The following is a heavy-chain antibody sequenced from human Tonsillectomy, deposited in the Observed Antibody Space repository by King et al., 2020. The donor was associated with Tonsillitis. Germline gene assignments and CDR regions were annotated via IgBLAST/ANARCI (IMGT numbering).Heavy chain of an antibody. CDR3: ARVAATYSSSSLVYYYNYMDV. CDR2: IYSGGNT. Sequence: VQLVESGGGFIQPGGSLRLSFAASGFTVSSNYMCWVRQAPGKGLEWVSLIYSGGNTYYADSVTGRFTISRDTSKNTLYLQMNSLRAEDTAVYYCARVAATYSSSSLVYYYNYMDVWGKGTTVTVSS. V-gene: IGHV3-53*01. D-gene: IGHD6-6*01. CDR1: GFTVSSNY. J-gene: IGHJ6*03.